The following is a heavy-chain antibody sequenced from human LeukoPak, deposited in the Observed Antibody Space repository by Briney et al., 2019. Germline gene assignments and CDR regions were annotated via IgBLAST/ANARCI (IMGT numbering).Heavy chain of an antibody. D-gene: IGHD6-13*01. CDR3: ARDTPYSSSWYVGNYYYYGMDV. J-gene: IGHJ6*02. CDR2: IYHSGST. CDR1: GGSISSSNW. V-gene: IGHV4-4*02. Sequence: SGTLSLTCAVSGGSISSSNWWSWVRQPPGKGLEWIGEIYHSGSTNYNPSLKSRVTISVDKSKNQFSLKLSSVTAADTAVYYCARDTPYSSSWYVGNYYYYGMDVWGQGTTVTVSS.